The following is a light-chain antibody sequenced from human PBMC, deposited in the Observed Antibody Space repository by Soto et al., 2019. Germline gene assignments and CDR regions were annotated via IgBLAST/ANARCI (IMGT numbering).Light chain of an antibody. CDR3: NSYTSNNTYV. V-gene: IGLV2-14*03. Sequence: QSVLTQPASVSGSPGQSITISCSGTSSDVGSYDHVAWYQQHPGKAPKLMIYDVSNRPSGVSNRSSGSKSGNTASLTISGLRAEDEADYYCNSYTSNNTYVFGTGTKVTVL. J-gene: IGLJ1*01. CDR1: SSDVGSYDH. CDR2: DVS.